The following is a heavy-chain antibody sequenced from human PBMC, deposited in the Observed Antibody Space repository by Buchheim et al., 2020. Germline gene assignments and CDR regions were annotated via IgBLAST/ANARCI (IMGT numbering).Heavy chain of an antibody. Sequence: EVQLVESGGGLVQPGGSLRLSCPASGFTFSSYWMSWVRQAPGKGLEWVANIKQDGSEKYYVDSVKGRFTISRDNAKNSLYLQMNSLRAEDTAVYYCARFHVDTLGSWFDPWGQGTL. CDR3: ARFHVDTLGSWFDP. D-gene: IGHD5-18*01. J-gene: IGHJ5*02. V-gene: IGHV3-7*01. CDR1: GFTFSSYW. CDR2: IKQDGSEK.